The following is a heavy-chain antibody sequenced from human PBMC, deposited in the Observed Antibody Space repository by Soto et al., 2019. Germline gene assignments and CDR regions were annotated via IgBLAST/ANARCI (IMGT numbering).Heavy chain of an antibody. CDR2: ISAYNGNT. CDR1: GYTFTSYG. Sequence: ASVKVSCKASGYTFTSYGISWVRQAPGQGLEWMGWISAYNGNTNYAQKLQGRVTMTTDTSTSTAYMELRSLRSDDTAVYYCARDSSVDCSSTRCYKRYYYGMDVWGQGATVTVPS. J-gene: IGHJ6*02. D-gene: IGHD2-2*02. CDR3: ARDSSVDCSSTRCYKRYYYGMDV. V-gene: IGHV1-18*01.